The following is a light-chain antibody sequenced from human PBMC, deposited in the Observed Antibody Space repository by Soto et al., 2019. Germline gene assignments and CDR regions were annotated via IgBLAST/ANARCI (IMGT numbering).Light chain of an antibody. CDR1: KLGDKY. J-gene: IGLJ2*01. CDR3: QAWDSSTVV. V-gene: IGLV3-1*01. CDR2: QDS. Sequence: SYELTQPPSVYVSPGQTASITCSGDKLGDKYASWYQQKPGQSPVLVIYQDSKRPSGIPERFSGSNSGNTATLTISGTQAMDEADYYCQAWDSSTVVFGGGTKVTVL.